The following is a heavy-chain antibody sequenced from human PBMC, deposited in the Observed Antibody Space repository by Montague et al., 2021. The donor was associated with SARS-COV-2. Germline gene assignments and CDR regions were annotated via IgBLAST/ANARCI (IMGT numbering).Heavy chain of an antibody. CDR1: GFTFSSIS. CDR3: VRFETSKFYSSGMDV. J-gene: IGHJ6*02. CDR2: ISSESAYI. D-gene: IGHD2-15*01. Sequence: SLRLSCAASGFTFSSISMNWVRQAPGKRLEWVSSISSESAYIVYAESVRGRFTISRDNAQNLLYLQMNSLRAEDTAVYYCVRFETSKFYSSGMDVWGQGTTVTVSS. V-gene: IGHV3-21*01.